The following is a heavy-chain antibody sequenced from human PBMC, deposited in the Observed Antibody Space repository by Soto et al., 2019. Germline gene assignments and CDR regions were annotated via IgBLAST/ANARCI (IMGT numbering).Heavy chain of an antibody. D-gene: IGHD3-10*02. CDR1: GFSFSSYS. V-gene: IGHV3-48*02. J-gene: IGHJ4*01. Sequence: GGSLRLSCAASGFSFSSYSMNWVRQAPGEGQGLRRWKGLEWLAYITIRTGNVLYADSVRGRFTISADNAENSVILQMNSLRDEDSVLYFCVRDRDLYRDMFHADLWGQGTLVTVSS. CDR2: ITIRTGNV. CDR3: VRDRDLYRDMFHADL.